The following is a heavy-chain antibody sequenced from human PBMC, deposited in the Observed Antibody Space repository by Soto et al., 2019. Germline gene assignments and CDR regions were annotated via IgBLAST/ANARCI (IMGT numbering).Heavy chain of an antibody. CDR1: GGSISSYY. D-gene: IGHD5-18*01. Sequence: SETLSLTCAVSGGSISSYYWSWIRQPPGKGLEWIGYIYYSGSTNYNPSLKGRVTISVDTSKNQFSLKLSSVTAADTAVYYCARGRMQLWYPFDYWGQGTLVTVSS. CDR2: IYYSGST. CDR3: ARGRMQLWYPFDY. J-gene: IGHJ4*02. V-gene: IGHV4-59*01.